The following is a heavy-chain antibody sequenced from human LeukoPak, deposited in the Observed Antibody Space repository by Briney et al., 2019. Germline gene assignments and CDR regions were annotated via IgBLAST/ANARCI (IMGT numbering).Heavy chain of an antibody. J-gene: IGHJ1*01. CDR2: IKSDGKT. CDR1: GFTFSSYW. V-gene: IGHV3-74*01. Sequence: GGSLRLSCAASGFTFSSYWMHWVRQAPGKGLVWVSRIKSDGKTNYADSVKGRFTISRDNAKNTVSLQMNSLRAEDTGVYYCARAPSKIGGYYPEYFRHWGKGTLVTVSS. CDR3: ARAPSKIGGYYPEYFRH. D-gene: IGHD3-22*01.